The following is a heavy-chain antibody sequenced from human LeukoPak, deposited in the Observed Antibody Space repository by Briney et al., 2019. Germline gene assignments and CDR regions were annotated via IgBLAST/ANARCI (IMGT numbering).Heavy chain of an antibody. D-gene: IGHD3-10*01. CDR2: ISGSGGST. CDR3: AKTSGSGNYYYYYYGMDV. V-gene: IGHV3-23*01. Sequence: PGGSLRLSCAASGFTFSSYAMSWVRQAPGKGLEWVSAISGSGGSTYYADSVKGRFTISRDNSKNTLYLQMNSLRAEDTAIYYCAKTSGSGNYYYYYYGMDVWGQGTTVTVSS. J-gene: IGHJ6*02. CDR1: GFTFSSYA.